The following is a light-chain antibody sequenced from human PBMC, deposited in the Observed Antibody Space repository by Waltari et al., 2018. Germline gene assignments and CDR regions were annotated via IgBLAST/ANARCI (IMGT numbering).Light chain of an antibody. J-gene: IGKJ1*01. CDR2: GAF. CDR1: QSVGRS. Sequence: EIVLTQSPGTLSLSPGERATISCRASQSVGRSLAWYQQKPGQAPRLLIYGAFIRATGIADRFSGSGSGTDFSLTISRLEPEDFAVYYCQHYVRLPVTFGQGTKVEIK. V-gene: IGKV3-20*01. CDR3: QHYVRLPVT.